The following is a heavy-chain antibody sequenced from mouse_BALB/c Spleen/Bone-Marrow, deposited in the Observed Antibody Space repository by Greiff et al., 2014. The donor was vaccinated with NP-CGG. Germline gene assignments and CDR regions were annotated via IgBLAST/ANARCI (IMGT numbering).Heavy chain of an antibody. D-gene: IGHD3-1*01. J-gene: IGHJ2*01. Sequence: EVKLVESGGGLVQPGGSLRLSCATSGFTFTDYYMSWVRQPPGKALEWLGFIRNKANGYTTEYSASVKGRFTISRDNSQSILYLQMNTLRAEDSATYYCARDRAARATGYYFDYWGQGTTLAVAA. V-gene: IGHV7-3*02. CDR1: GFTFTDYY. CDR2: IRNKANGYTT. CDR3: ARDRAARATGYYFDY.